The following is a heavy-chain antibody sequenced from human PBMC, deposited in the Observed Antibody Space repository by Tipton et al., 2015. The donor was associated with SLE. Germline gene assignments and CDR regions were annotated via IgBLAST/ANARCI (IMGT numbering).Heavy chain of an antibody. J-gene: IGHJ6*02. CDR2: ISSSGNHI. Sequence: SLRLSCSASRFTFGDYFMSWIRQAPGKGLEWVSYISSSGNHIYYADSVKGRFTISRDNAKNSLYLQMNSLRAEDTAVYYCASGGSYYDYYGMDVWGQETTVTVSS. CDR3: ASGGSYYDYYGMDV. CDR1: RFTFGDYF. V-gene: IGHV3-11*01. D-gene: IGHD1-26*01.